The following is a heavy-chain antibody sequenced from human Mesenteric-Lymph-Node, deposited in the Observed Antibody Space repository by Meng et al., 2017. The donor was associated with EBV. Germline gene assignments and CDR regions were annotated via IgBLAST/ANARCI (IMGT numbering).Heavy chain of an antibody. V-gene: IGHV6-1*01. CDR1: GDSVSSSSAA. J-gene: IGHJ2*01. CDR2: TYYRSKWYN. Sequence: QVQLQQSGPGLVKPSXXLXPPXVISGDSVSSSSAAWTWIRQSPSRGLEWLGRTYYRSKWYNDYAVFVKSRITINPDTSKNQFSLQLNSVTPEDTAVYYCARGATSVFDLWGRGTLVTVSS. CDR3: ARGATSVFDL.